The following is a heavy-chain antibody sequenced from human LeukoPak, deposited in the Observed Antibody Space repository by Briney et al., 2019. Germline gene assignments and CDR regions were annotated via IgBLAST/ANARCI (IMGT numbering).Heavy chain of an antibody. V-gene: IGHV4-34*01. J-gene: IGHJ6*02. CDR2: INHSGST. D-gene: IGHD3-3*01. CDR1: GGSFSGYY. Sequence: SETLSLTCAVYGGSFSGYYWSWIRQPPGKGLEWIGEINHSGSTNYNPSLKSRVTISVDTSKNQFSLKLSSVAAADTAVYCCARGNYDFWSGYHYYYYGMDVWGQGTTVTVSS. CDR3: ARGNYDFWSGYHYYYYGMDV.